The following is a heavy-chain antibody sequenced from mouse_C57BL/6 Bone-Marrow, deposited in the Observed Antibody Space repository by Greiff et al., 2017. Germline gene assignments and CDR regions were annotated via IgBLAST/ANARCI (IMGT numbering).Heavy chain of an antibody. CDR1: GYTFTSYW. V-gene: IGHV1-64*01. J-gene: IGHJ4*01. D-gene: IGHD2-12*01. Sequence: QVQLQQPGAELVKPGASVKLSCKASGYTFTSYWMHWVKQRPGQGLEWIGMIHPNSGSTNYNEKFKGKATLTVDTSSSTAYMQLSSLTSEDSAVYYCARRALTYCGGDMDYWGKGTSVTVSS. CDR3: ARRALTYCGGDMDY. CDR2: IHPNSGST.